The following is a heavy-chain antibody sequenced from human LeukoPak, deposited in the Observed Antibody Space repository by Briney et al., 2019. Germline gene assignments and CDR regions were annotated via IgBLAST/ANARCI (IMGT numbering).Heavy chain of an antibody. D-gene: IGHD3-9*01. CDR3: ARGNILTGYYYDAFDI. Sequence: ASVKVSCKASGYTFTGYYMHWVRQAPGQGLEWMGWINPNSGGTNYAQKFQGRVTMTRDTSTSTVYMELSSLRSEDTAVYYCARGNILTGYYYDAFDIWGQGTMITVSS. V-gene: IGHV1-2*02. CDR1: GYTFTGYY. CDR2: INPNSGGT. J-gene: IGHJ3*02.